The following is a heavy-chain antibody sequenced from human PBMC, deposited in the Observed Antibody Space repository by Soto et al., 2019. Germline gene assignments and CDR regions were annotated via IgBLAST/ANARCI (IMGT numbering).Heavy chain of an antibody. Sequence: GGSVRLSCAASGFTFRSYSMNWVRQPPGKGLEWVSYISISSRTIYYADSVKGRFTISRDDAKNSLYLQMNSLRDEDTSVYYCARDNGIAGSFDPWGQGTLVTVSS. CDR1: GFTFRSYS. J-gene: IGHJ5*02. D-gene: IGHD6-13*01. V-gene: IGHV3-48*02. CDR2: ISISSRTI. CDR3: ARDNGIAGSFDP.